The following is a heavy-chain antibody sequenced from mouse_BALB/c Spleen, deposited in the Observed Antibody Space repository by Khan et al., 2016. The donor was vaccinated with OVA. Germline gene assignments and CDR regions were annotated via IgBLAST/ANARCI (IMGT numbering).Heavy chain of an antibody. V-gene: IGHV1S137*01. CDR2: ISTHYGDA. CDR1: GYTFTDYA. Sequence: QVRLQQSGAELVRPGVSVKISCKGSGYTFTDYAMHWVKQSHAKSLEWIGVISTHYGDASYNQKFKGKATMTVDTSSSTAYMELARLTYEDSAIYYGARGRCEYRLAYWGQGTLVTGSA. D-gene: IGHD2-10*02. CDR3: ARGRCEYRLAY. J-gene: IGHJ3*01.